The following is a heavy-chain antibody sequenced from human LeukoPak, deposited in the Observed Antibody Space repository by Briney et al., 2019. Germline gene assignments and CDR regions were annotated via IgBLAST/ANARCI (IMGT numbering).Heavy chain of an antibody. V-gene: IGHV4-59*11. CDR1: GGSISTHY. Sequence: SETLSPTCTVSGGSISTHYWSWIRQPPGKRLEWIGYIYYTGTTNYNPSLKSRTTLSIDTSENQFSLKLSSVTAADTALYYCARYIRSGDYYMDVWGKGTTVTVSS. J-gene: IGHJ6*03. CDR2: IYYTGTT. CDR3: ARYIRSGDYYMDV. D-gene: IGHD3-3*01.